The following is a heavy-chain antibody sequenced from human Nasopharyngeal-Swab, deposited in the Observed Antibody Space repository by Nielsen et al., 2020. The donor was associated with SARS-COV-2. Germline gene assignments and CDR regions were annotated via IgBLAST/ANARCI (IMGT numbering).Heavy chain of an antibody. Sequence: SVKVSCKASGGTFSSYAISWVRQAPGQGLEWMGRIIPILGIANYAQKFQGRVTITADKSTSTAYMELSSLRSEDTAVYYCARAIVVVPAAHDDYYYYYGMDVWGQGTTVTVSS. CDR2: IIPILGIA. D-gene: IGHD2-2*01. J-gene: IGHJ6*02. CDR3: ARAIVVVPAAHDDYYYYYGMDV. V-gene: IGHV1-69*04. CDR1: GGTFSSYA.